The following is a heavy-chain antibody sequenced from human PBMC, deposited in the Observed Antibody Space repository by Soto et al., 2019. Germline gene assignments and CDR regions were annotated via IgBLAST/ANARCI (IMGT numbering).Heavy chain of an antibody. J-gene: IGHJ6*03. CDR1: GFTFSDYY. CDR3: ARVNSGYDSCGYHYYYYMDV. Sequence: QVQLVESGGGLVKPGGSLRLSCAASGFTFSDYYMSWIRQAPGKGLEWVSYISSSGSTIYYADSVKGRFTISRDNAKNSLYLQMNSLRAEDTAVYYCARVNSGYDSCGYHYYYYMDVWGKGTTVTVSS. D-gene: IGHD5-12*01. V-gene: IGHV3-11*01. CDR2: ISSSGSTI.